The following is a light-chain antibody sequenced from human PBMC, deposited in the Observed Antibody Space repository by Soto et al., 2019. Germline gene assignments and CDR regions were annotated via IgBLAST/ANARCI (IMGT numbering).Light chain of an antibody. CDR1: SSNLGSNT. J-gene: IGLJ3*02. Sequence: QSALTQPPSASGTPGQTVTISCSGSSSNLGSNTVNWYQLLPGAAPKRLIYTNDQRPSGVPDRFSGSKSGTSASLAITGLQSEDEADYYCAAWDDSLDGPVFSGGTKLTVL. CDR2: TND. V-gene: IGLV1-44*01. CDR3: AAWDDSLDGPV.